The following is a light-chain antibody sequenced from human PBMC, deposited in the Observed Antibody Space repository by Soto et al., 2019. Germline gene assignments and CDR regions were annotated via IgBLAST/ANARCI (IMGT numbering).Light chain of an antibody. V-gene: IGKV3-11*01. J-gene: IGKJ4*01. CDR3: QQRSTWPLT. CDR2: DAS. CDR1: QSVISY. Sequence: EIVLTQSPATLSLSPGERATLSCRATQSVISYLAWYQHKPGQAPRLLIYDASNRATGIPARFSGSVSGTDFTLTISSLEPEDFAVYYCQQRSTWPLTFGGGTKVEIK.